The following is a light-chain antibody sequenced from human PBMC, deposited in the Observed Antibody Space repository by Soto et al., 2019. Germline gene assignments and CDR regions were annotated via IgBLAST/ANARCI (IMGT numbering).Light chain of an antibody. CDR3: ATWDNSLTAGV. CDR2: ENN. Sequence: QSVLTQPTSVSAAPGQKVTISCSGSSSNIGNNYVSWYQQLPGTAPKLLIYENNKRPSGIPDRFSGSKSGTSATLGITGLQAGDEADYYCATWDNSLTAGVFGGGTKLTVL. V-gene: IGLV1-51*02. CDR1: SSNIGNNY. J-gene: IGLJ3*02.